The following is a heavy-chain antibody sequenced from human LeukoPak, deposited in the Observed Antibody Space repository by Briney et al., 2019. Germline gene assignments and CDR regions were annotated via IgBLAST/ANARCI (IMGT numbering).Heavy chain of an antibody. CDR3: ARDRSQSGYFDY. Sequence: PGRSLRLSCAASGFTFSSYSMHWVRQAPGKGLEWVAVIWYDGSNKYYADSVKGRFTISRDNSKNTLYLQMNSLRAEDTAVYYCARDRSQSGYFDYWGQGTLVTVSS. J-gene: IGHJ4*02. CDR2: IWYDGSNK. CDR1: GFTFSSYS. D-gene: IGHD3-10*01. V-gene: IGHV3-33*01.